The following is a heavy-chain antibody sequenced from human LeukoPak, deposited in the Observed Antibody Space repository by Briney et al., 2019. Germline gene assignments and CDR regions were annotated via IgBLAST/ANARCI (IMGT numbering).Heavy chain of an antibody. V-gene: IGHV1-18*01. CDR1: GYTFTSYG. J-gene: IGHJ4*02. CDR3: ARSRFGELFGDY. Sequence: ASVKVSCKASGYTFTSYGITWVRQAPGQGLEWMGWISGYNGNTNYAQKFQARVTMTTDTSTSTAYMELSSLRSEDTAVYYCARSRFGELFGDYWGQGTLVTVSS. D-gene: IGHD3-10*01. CDR2: ISGYNGNT.